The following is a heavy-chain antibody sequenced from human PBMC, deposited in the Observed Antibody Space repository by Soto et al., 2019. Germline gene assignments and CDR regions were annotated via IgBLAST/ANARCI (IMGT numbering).Heavy chain of an antibody. CDR2: ISSSSSTI. D-gene: IGHD3-22*01. J-gene: IGHJ3*02. Sequence: EVQLVESGGGLVQPGGSLRLSCAASGFTFSSYSMNWVRQAPGKGLEWVSYISSSSSTIYYADSVKGRFTISRDNAKNSLYLQMNSLRDEDTAVYYCARDDRVRAANPRNDAFDIWGQGTMVTVSS. CDR1: GFTFSSYS. CDR3: ARDDRVRAANPRNDAFDI. V-gene: IGHV3-48*02.